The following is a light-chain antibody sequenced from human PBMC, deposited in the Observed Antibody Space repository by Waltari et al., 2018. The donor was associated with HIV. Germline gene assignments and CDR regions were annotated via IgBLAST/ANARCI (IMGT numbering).Light chain of an antibody. CDR3: QQYADLPLT. V-gene: IGKV1-33*01. Sequence: DIQMTQSTSFLSASVGDKVTITCQASQDIRHYLNWYQKKAGKAPKLLIYDASKLQTGVPSRFSGSDSGTDLTLTITSLQSEDIGTYYCQQYADLPLTFGGGTQVEIK. CDR1: QDIRHY. J-gene: IGKJ4*01. CDR2: DAS.